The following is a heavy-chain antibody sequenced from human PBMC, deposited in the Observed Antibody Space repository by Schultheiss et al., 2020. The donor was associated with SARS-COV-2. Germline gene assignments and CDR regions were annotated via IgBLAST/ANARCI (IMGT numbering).Heavy chain of an antibody. D-gene: IGHD3-3*01. CDR2: INHSGST. CDR3: AKDGILASL. Sequence: SETLSLTCAVYGGSFSGYYWSWIRQPPGKGLEWIGEINHSGSTNYNPSLKSRVTISVDTSKNQFSLKLSSVTAADTAVYYCAKDGILASLWGQGTLVTVSS. V-gene: IGHV4-34*01. CDR1: GGSFSGYY. J-gene: IGHJ4*02.